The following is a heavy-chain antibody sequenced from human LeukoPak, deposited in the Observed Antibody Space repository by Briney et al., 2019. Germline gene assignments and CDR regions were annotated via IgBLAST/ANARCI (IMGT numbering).Heavy chain of an antibody. J-gene: IGHJ3*01. D-gene: IGHD5-18*01. CDR3: AKGGYSYGARDAFDV. Sequence: GGSLRLSCAASGFTVSSNYMSWVRQAPGKGLEWVSAISKSGDSTYYADSVKGRFTISRDNSRNTLYLQMNSLRVEDTAAYYCAKGGYSYGARDAFDVWGRGTMVTVSS. CDR2: ISKSGDST. V-gene: IGHV3-23*01. CDR1: GFTVSSNY.